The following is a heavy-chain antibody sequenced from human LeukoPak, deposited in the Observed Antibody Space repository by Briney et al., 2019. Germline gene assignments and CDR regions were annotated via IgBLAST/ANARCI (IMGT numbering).Heavy chain of an antibody. V-gene: IGHV3-7*01. J-gene: IGHJ4*02. CDR2: IKQDGSDK. CDR3: ARGHYGLDC. Sequence: GGSLRLSCAASGFTFSDHYMDWVRQAPGKGLEWVANIKQDGSDKYYVDSVKGRFTISRDNAKNSLYLQMNSLRAEDTAVYYCARGHYGLDCWGQGTLVIVSS. CDR1: GFTFSDHY. D-gene: IGHD4-17*01.